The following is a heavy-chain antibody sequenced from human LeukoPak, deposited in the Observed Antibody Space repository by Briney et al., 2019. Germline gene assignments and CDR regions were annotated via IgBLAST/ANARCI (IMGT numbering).Heavy chain of an antibody. CDR2: ILYDGNYR. J-gene: IGHJ3*02. V-gene: IGHV3-30*03. D-gene: IGHD3-16*02. CDR3: TRPAPPGGIVYGFHI. CDR1: GFIFTTYA. Sequence: GRSLRLSCAASGFIFTTYAMHWVRQAPGKGLEWEAIILYDGNYRNYADSVKGRFTISRDNSKNTLYLQMNSLGAEDTAVYYCTRPAPPGGIVYGFHICGQGTMVTVSS.